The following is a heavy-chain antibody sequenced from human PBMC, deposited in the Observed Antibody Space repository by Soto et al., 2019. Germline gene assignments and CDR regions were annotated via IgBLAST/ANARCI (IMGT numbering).Heavy chain of an antibody. CDR1: GFTVSSNY. CDR2: IYSGGST. Sequence: GGSLRLSCAASGFTVSSNYMSWVRQAPGKGLGWVSVIYSGGSTYYADSVKGRFTISRHNSKNTLYLQMNGLRAEDTAVYYCARIFVVRGVIPHANPIDYWGQGTLVTVSS. V-gene: IGHV3-53*04. CDR3: ARIFVVRGVIPHANPIDY. J-gene: IGHJ4*02. D-gene: IGHD3-10*01.